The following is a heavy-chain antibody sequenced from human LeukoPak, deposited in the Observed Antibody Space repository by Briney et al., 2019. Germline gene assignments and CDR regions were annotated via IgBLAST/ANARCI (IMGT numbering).Heavy chain of an antibody. CDR2: ISWNSGSI. V-gene: IGHV3-9*01. Sequence: GGSLRLSCAASGFTFDDYAMHWVRQAPGKGLEWVSGISWNSGSIDYADSVKGRFTISRDNDKNSPYLQMNSLRAEDTALYYCSKDSSPGGYNFQASSSFDYWGQGTLVTVSS. CDR3: SKDSSPGGYNFQASSSFDY. CDR1: GFTFDDYA. J-gene: IGHJ4*02. D-gene: IGHD5-24*01.